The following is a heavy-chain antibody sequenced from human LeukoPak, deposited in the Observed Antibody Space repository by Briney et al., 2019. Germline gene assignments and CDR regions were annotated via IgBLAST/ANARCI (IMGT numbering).Heavy chain of an antibody. V-gene: IGHV3-30-3*01. Sequence: GGSLRLSCAASGFTFSSYAMHWVRQAPGKGLEWVAVISYDGSNKYYADSVKGRFTISRDNSKNTLYLQMNSLRAEDTAVYYCAKVGAARLSYYYYYMDVWGKGTTVTVSS. CDR3: AKVGAARLSYYYYYMDV. CDR2: ISYDGSNK. J-gene: IGHJ6*03. D-gene: IGHD6-6*01. CDR1: GFTFSSYA.